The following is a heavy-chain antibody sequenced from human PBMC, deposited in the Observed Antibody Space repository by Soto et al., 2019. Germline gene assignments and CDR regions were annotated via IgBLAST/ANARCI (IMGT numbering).Heavy chain of an antibody. CDR1: GFTVSSFG. D-gene: IGHD6-13*01. CDR2: LSSNGIGT. CDR3: VKDMGQAAVGIRYPYGLDV. V-gene: IGHV3-64D*06. Sequence: TGGSLRLSCSGSGFTVSSFGMHWVRQAPGKGLEHVSTLSSNGIGTYYADSVKGRSTFSRDTSKNTLYLQMSSLRTEDTAVYYCVKDMGQAAVGIRYPYGLDVWGLGTTVTVSS. J-gene: IGHJ6*02.